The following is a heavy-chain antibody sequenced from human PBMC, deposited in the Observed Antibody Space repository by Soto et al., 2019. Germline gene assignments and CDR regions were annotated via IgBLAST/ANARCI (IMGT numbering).Heavy chain of an antibody. V-gene: IGHV1-69*13. Sequence: SVKVSCKASGGTFSSYAISWVRQAPGQGLEWMGGIIPIFGTANYAQKFQGRVTITADESTSTAYMELSSLRSEDTAVYYCARDGGPYYYDSSGYPYFDYWGQGTLVTVSS. J-gene: IGHJ4*02. CDR3: ARDGGPYYYDSSGYPYFDY. D-gene: IGHD3-22*01. CDR2: IIPIFGTA. CDR1: GGTFSSYA.